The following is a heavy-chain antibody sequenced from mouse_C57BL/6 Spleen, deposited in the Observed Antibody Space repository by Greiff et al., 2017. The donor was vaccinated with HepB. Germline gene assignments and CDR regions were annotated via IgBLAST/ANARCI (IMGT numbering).Heavy chain of an antibody. J-gene: IGHJ4*01. CDR1: GITFSNYW. D-gene: IGHD2-3*01. Sequence: EVKVEESGGGLVKPGGSMKLFCVASGITFSNYWMNWVRQSPEKGLEWVAQIRLKSDNYATHYAESVKGRFTISRDDSKSSVYLQMNNLRAEDTGIYYCTGIYDGYHGAMDYWGQGTSVTVSS. CDR3: TGIYDGYHGAMDY. V-gene: IGHV6-3*01. CDR2: IRLKSDNYAT.